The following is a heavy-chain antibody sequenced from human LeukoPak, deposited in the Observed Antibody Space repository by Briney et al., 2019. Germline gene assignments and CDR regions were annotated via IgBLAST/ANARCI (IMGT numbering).Heavy chain of an antibody. CDR2: INTDGSST. CDR3: ARVRYSSSWYATYYYYYMDV. Sequence: GGSLRLSCAASGFTFSSYWMHWVRQAPGKGLVWVSRINTDGSSTSYADSVKGRFTISRDNAKNTLYLQMNSLRAEDKAVYYCARVRYSSSWYATYYYYYMDVWGKGTTVSVSS. CDR1: GFTFSSYW. D-gene: IGHD6-13*01. V-gene: IGHV3-74*01. J-gene: IGHJ6*03.